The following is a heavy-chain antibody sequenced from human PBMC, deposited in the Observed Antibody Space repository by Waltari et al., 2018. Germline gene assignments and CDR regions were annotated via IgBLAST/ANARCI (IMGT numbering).Heavy chain of an antibody. J-gene: IGHJ5*02. Sequence: EGQLLESGGGLVQPGESLRLSCTGSGFTFSSYAMNWVRQAPGKGLEWVSSMSGKGGSTRYADSVKGRFTISRDNSESTLYLQMNSLRAEDTALYYCAKALGETTYWLELWGQGTLVTVPS. CDR2: MSGKGGST. CDR3: AKALGETTYWLEL. CDR1: GFTFSSYA. V-gene: IGHV3-23*01. D-gene: IGHD3-16*01.